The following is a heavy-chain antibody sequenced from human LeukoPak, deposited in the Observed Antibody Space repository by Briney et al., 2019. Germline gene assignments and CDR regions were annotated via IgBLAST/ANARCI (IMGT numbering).Heavy chain of an antibody. V-gene: IGHV1-2*02. CDR2: INPNSGGT. J-gene: IGHJ3*02. CDR3: ARLQLREADAFDI. CDR1: GYTFTGYY. D-gene: IGHD1-7*01. Sequence: ASVKVSCKASGYTFTGYYMHWVRQAPRQGLEWMGWINPNSGGTNYAQKFQGRDTMTRDTSISTAYMELSRLRSDDTAVYYCARLQLREADAFDIWGQGTMVTVSS.